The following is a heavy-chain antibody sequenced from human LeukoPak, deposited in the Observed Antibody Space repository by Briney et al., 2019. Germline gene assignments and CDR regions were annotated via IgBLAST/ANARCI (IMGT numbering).Heavy chain of an antibody. CDR3: ARGGYFDWLLYQLEY. J-gene: IGHJ4*02. CDR1: GYTITSYG. D-gene: IGHD3-9*01. Sequence: ASVKVSRKASGYTITSYGISWGRHAPGQGLEWRGCITAYNGNTNYAQKRQGRVTMTTDTSTSTAYMELRSLRSDDTAVYYCARGGYFDWLLYQLEYWGQGTLVTVSS. V-gene: IGHV1-18*01. CDR2: ITAYNGNT.